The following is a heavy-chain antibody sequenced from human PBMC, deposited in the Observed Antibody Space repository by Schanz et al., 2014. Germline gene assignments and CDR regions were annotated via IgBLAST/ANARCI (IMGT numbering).Heavy chain of an antibody. CDR2: ISTSNGNT. D-gene: IGHD3-22*01. CDR3: AREVGLYDRGWFDP. V-gene: IGHV1-18*04. CDR1: GYTFTSDS. Sequence: QVQLVQSGAEVKKPGASVKVSCKASGYTFTSDSMHWVRQAPGQGLEWMGWISTSNGNTNYIQKLQGRVTMTTDTSTSTAYMELRSLRSEDTAVYYCAREVGLYDRGWFDPWGQGTLVTVSS. J-gene: IGHJ5*02.